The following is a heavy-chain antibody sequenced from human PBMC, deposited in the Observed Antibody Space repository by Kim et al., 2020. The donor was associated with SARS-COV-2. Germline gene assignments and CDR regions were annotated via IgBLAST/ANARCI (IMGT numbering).Heavy chain of an antibody. CDR3: ARVAGVRGVWVYYFDY. Sequence: SETLSLTCTVSGGSISSSSYYWGWIRQPPGKGLEWIGSIYYSGNTYYNPSLKSRVTISVDTSKNQFSLKLSSMTAADTAVYYCARVAGVRGVWVYYFDY. CDR2: IYYSGNT. J-gene: IGHJ4*01. V-gene: IGHV4-39*07. CDR1: GGSISSSSYY. D-gene: IGHD3-10*01.